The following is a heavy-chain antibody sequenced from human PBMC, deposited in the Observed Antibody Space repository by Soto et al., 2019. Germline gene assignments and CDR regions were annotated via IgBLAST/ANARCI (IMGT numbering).Heavy chain of an antibody. J-gene: IGHJ4*01. V-gene: IGHV3-23*01. CDR3: AKGRGGSGSLTPRVDF. CDR1: GFTFNNYA. CDR2: ISGGGDTT. D-gene: IGHD3-10*01. Sequence: EVQLLESGGGLVQPGGSLRLSCAASGFTFNNYAMTWVRQAPGKGLEWVSAISGGGDTTSYADSAKGRFTVSRDGSKNTLYQQMSSLRAEDTALYYCAKGRGGSGSLTPRVDFWGQGTLVTVSS.